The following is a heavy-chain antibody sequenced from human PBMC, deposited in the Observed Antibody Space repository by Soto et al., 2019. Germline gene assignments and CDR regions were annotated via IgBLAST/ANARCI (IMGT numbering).Heavy chain of an antibody. V-gene: IGHV5-51*01. D-gene: IGHD2-15*01. CDR3: ARPYCSGGSCYYYGMDV. CDR1: GYSFTNYW. CDR2: IYPGDSDT. Sequence: GESLKISCKGSGYSFTNYWIGWVRQMPGKGLEWMGIIYPGDSDTRYSPSFQGQVTISADKSISTAYLQWSSLKASDTAMYYCARPYCSGGSCYYYGMDVWGQGTTVTSP. J-gene: IGHJ6*02.